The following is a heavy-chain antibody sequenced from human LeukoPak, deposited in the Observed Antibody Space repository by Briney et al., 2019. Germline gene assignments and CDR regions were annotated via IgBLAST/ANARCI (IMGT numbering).Heavy chain of an antibody. J-gene: IGHJ6*03. CDR3: ARLLRTGSYYYMDV. CDR2: IYISGSG. CDR1: GGSISSYS. D-gene: IGHD2-8*02. Sequence: SETLSLTCTVSGGSISSYSWSWIRQPAGKGLEWIGRIYISGSGDYNTSLKSRVTMSVDTSKSQFSLRLSSVTAADTAMYYCARLLRTGSYYYMDVWGKGTTVTVSS. V-gene: IGHV4-4*07.